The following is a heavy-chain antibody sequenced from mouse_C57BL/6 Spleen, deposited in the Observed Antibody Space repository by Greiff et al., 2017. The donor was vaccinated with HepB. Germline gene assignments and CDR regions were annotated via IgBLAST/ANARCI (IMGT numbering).Heavy chain of an antibody. CDR3: ARKGASGNYLDY. Sequence: QVQLQQSGAELARPGASVKLSCKASGYTFTSYGISWVKQRTGQGLEWIGEIYPRSGNTYYNEKFKGKATLTADKSSSTAYMELRSLTSEDSAVYFCARKGASGNYLDYWGQGTTLTVSS. V-gene: IGHV1-81*01. CDR2: IYPRSGNT. J-gene: IGHJ2*01. D-gene: IGHD3-1*01. CDR1: GYTFTSYG.